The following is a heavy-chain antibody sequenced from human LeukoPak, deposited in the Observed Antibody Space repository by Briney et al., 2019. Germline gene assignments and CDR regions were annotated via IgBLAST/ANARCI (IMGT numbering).Heavy chain of an antibody. D-gene: IGHD3-10*01. J-gene: IGHJ4*02. CDR3: ARHKPTGSYPLEL. CDR2: IYYSGST. V-gene: IGHV4-59*08. CDR1: GGSISTYY. Sequence: SETLSLTCTVSGGSISTYYWSWIRQPPGKGLEWIGYIYYSGSTNYNPSLKSRLTISVDTSKNQFSLKLSSVTAADTAVYYCARHKPTGSYPLELWGQGTLVTVSS.